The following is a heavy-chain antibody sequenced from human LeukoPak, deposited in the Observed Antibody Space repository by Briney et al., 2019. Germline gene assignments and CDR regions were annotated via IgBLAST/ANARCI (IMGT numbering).Heavy chain of an antibody. D-gene: IGHD5-24*01. Sequence: PGGSLRLSCAASGFTFSSYAMHWVRQAPGKGLEWVAVISYDGSNKYYADSVKGRFTISRDNSKNTLYLQMNSLRAEDTAVYYCARDRDGYNYFYYYYMDVWGKGTTVTVSS. J-gene: IGHJ6*03. CDR2: ISYDGSNK. V-gene: IGHV3-30*04. CDR3: ARDRDGYNYFYYYYMDV. CDR1: GFTFSSYA.